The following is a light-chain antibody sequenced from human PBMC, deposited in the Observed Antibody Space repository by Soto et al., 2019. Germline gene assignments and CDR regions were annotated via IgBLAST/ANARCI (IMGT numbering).Light chain of an antibody. CDR3: QSYDSSLSVVV. CDR1: SSNIGAGYD. V-gene: IGLV1-40*01. CDR2: GNS. Sequence: QLVLTQPPSMSGAPGQRVTISCTGSSSNIGAGYDVHWYQQLPGTAPKLLIYGNSNRPSGVPDRFSGSKSGTSASLAITGLQAEDEADYYCQSYDSSLSVVVFGGGTKLTVL. J-gene: IGLJ2*01.